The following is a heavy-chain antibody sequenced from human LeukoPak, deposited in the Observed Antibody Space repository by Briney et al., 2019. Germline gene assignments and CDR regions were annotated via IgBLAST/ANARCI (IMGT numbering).Heavy chain of an antibody. J-gene: IGHJ3*02. CDR3: AKGVGFSSWQHDAFDI. CDR1: GFTFSSYA. V-gene: IGHV3-23*01. Sequence: AGGSLRHTCAASGFTFSSYAMSWVRQAPGKGLEWVSFISGSGGNTYYADSVKGRFTISRDNSKNTLYLQMISLRAEDTAVYYCAKGVGFSSWQHDAFDIWGQGTMVTVSS. D-gene: IGHD6-13*01. CDR2: ISGSGGNT.